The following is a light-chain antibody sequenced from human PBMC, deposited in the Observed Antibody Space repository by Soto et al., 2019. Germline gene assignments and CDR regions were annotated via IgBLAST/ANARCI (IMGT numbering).Light chain of an antibody. V-gene: IGKV3-11*01. CDR2: DAS. J-gene: IGKJ1*01. Sequence: EIVSTQSPATLSLSPGQQAALSCRASQSVSSYLAWYQQKPGQAPRLLIYDASNRATGIPARFSGSGSGTDFTLTISSLEPEDFAVYYCQQRTAFGQGTKVDIK. CDR1: QSVSSY. CDR3: QQRTA.